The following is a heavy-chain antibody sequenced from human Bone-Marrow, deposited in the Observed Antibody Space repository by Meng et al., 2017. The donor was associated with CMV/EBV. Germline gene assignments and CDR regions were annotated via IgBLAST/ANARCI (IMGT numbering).Heavy chain of an antibody. CDR3: ARALRVVTTTSDV. V-gene: IGHV3-11*04. CDR1: GFTFSDYY. D-gene: IGHD3-3*01. Sequence: ACGFTFSDYYMSWIRQAPGKGLEWVSYISSSGSTIYYADSVKGRFTISRDNAKNSLYLQMNSLRAEDTAVYYCARALRVVTTTSDVWGQGTTVTVSS. J-gene: IGHJ6*02. CDR2: ISSSGSTI.